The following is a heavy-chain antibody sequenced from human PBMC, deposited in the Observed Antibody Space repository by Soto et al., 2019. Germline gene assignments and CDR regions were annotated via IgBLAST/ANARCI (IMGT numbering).Heavy chain of an antibody. CDR1: GYSFAGYW. V-gene: IGHV5-10-1*01. CDR2: IDPSDSQT. CDR3: ARQIYDSDTGPNFQYYFDS. J-gene: IGHJ4*02. Sequence: GESLKISCKGSGYSFAGYWITWVRQKPGKGLEWMGRIDPSDSQTYYSPSFRGHVTVSATKSITTVFLQWSSLRASDTAMYYRARQIYDSDTGPNFQYYFDSWGQGTPVTVSS. D-gene: IGHD3-22*01.